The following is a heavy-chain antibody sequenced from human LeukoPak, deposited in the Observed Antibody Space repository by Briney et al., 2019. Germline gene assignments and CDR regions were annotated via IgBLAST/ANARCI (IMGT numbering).Heavy chain of an antibody. V-gene: IGHV3-21*03. J-gene: IGHJ4*02. Sequence: TGGSLRLSCAASGFTFSSYSMNWVRQAPGKGLEWVSSISSSSYIYYADSVKGRFTISRDNAKNSLYLQMNSLKTEDTAVYYCTRDQTPYYWGQGTLVTVSS. CDR2: ISSSSYI. CDR1: GFTFSSYS. CDR3: TRDQTPYY.